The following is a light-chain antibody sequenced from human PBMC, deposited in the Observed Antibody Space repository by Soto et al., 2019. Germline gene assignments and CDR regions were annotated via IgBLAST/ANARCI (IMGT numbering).Light chain of an antibody. V-gene: IGKV3-11*01. CDR2: DAS. CDR3: QQNGRSPT. Sequence: EIVLTQSPATLSLSPGERATLSCRASQSLSTYLAWYQQKPGQAPRLLIYDASNRATGIPARFSGSGSGTDFTLTISSLEPEDFAVYYCQQNGRSPTFGPGTKVEVK. CDR1: QSLSTY. J-gene: IGKJ3*01.